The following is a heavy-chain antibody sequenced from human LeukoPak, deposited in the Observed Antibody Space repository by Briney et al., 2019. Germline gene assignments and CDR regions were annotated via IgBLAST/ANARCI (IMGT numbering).Heavy chain of an antibody. CDR1: GFTFSAYA. J-gene: IGHJ4*02. Sequence: GGSLRLSCAASGFTFSAYAKAWVRQAPGKGLQCISHITTGGSSIFYADSVKGRFTLSRDNAKNSLYLQMNSLRAEDTAVYYCARDIGDYSDYWGQGTLVTVSS. CDR3: ARDIGDYSDY. D-gene: IGHD3-16*02. CDR2: ITTGGSSI. V-gene: IGHV3-48*04.